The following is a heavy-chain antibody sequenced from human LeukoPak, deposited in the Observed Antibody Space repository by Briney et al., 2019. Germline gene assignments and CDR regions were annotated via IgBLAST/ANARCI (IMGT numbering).Heavy chain of an antibody. Sequence: GGSVKLSCAASGFTFSGSAMHWVRQASGKGLEWVGRIRSKANSYVTAYAASVKGRFTISRDDSKNTAYLQMNSLKTEDTAVYYCTRHIAVAGTAAFDIWGQGTMVTVSS. J-gene: IGHJ3*02. CDR1: GFTFSGSA. V-gene: IGHV3-73*01. CDR2: IRSKANSYVT. D-gene: IGHD6-19*01. CDR3: TRHIAVAGTAAFDI.